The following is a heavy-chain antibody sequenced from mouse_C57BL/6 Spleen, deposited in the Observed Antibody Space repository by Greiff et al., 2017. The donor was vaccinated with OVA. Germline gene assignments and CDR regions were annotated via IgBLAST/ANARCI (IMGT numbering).Heavy chain of an antibody. J-gene: IGHJ2*01. Sequence: EVQLVESGGGLVKPGGSLKLSCAASGFTFSSYAMSWVRQTPEKRLEWVATISDGGSYTYYPDNVKGRFTISRDNAKNNLYLQMSHLKSEDTAMYYCARETVVARDYWGQGTTLTVSS. CDR2: ISDGGSYT. V-gene: IGHV5-4*01. D-gene: IGHD1-1*01. CDR1: GFTFSSYA. CDR3: ARETVVARDY.